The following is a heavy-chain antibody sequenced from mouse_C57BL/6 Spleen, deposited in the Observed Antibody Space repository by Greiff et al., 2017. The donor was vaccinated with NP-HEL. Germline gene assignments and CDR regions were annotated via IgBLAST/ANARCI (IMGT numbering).Heavy chain of an antibody. CDR2: IDPETGGT. CDR1: GYTFTDYE. Sequence: QVQLQQSGAELVRPGASVTLSCKASGYTFTDYEMHWVKQTPVHGLEWIGAIDPETGGTAYNQKFKGKAILTADKSSSTAYMELSSLTSEDSAVYYCTSSLTLYYFDYWGQGTTLTVSS. D-gene: IGHD6-2*01. V-gene: IGHV1-15*01. J-gene: IGHJ2*01. CDR3: TSSLTLYYFDY.